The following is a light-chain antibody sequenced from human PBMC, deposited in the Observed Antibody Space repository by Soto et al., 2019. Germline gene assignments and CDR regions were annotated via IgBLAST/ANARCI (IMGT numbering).Light chain of an antibody. J-gene: IGKJ1*01. V-gene: IGKV1-39*01. CDR1: QNIRTY. Sequence: DIQMTQSPRFLSASVGDRVTITCRASQNIRTYLTWYQQKPGKGPTVLIYAASTLQRGVPSRFSGSTTGTDFTLTITGLQPEDSATYYCQQTSSVPRTFGLGTKVEIK. CDR2: AAS. CDR3: QQTSSVPRT.